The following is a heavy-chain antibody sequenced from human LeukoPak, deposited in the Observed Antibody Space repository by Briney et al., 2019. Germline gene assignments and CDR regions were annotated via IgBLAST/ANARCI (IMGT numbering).Heavy chain of an antibody. D-gene: IGHD3-9*01. J-gene: IGHJ5*02. Sequence: SETLSLTCTVSGGSISSYYWSWIRQPPGKGLEWIGYIYYSGSTNYNPSLKSRVTISVDTSKNQFSLKLSSVTAADTAVYYCARSRARVRYFDWYPPWLDPWGQGTLVTVSS. CDR3: ARSRARVRYFDWYPPWLDP. V-gene: IGHV4-59*01. CDR2: IYYSGST. CDR1: GGSISSYY.